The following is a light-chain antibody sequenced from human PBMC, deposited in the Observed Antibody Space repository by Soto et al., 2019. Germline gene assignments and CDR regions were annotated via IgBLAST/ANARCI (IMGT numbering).Light chain of an antibody. CDR1: QSVSSIY. CDR2: GAS. J-gene: IGKJ1*01. CDR3: QQYNNWPRT. Sequence: EIVLTQSPGTLSVSPGERATLSCRASQSVSSIYLAWYQQKPGQAPRLLIYGASSRATGIPDRFSGSGSGTDFTLTISSLQSEDFAVYYCQQYNNWPRTFGQGTKVDI. V-gene: IGKV3D-15*01.